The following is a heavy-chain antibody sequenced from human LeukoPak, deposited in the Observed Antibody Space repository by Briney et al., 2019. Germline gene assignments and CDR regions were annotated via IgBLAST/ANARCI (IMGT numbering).Heavy chain of an antibody. CDR2: IKSKTDGGTT. CDR1: GFTFSNAW. V-gene: IGHV3-15*01. CDR3: TTNTPDIVVVPAAGSYYYYYMDV. J-gene: IGHJ6*03. D-gene: IGHD2-2*01. Sequence: GGSLRLSCAASGFTFSNAWMSWVRQAPGKGLEWVGRIKSKTDGGTTDYAAPVKGRFTISRDDSKNTLYLQMNSLKTEDTAVYYCTTNTPDIVVVPAAGSYYYYYMDVWGKGTTVTVSS.